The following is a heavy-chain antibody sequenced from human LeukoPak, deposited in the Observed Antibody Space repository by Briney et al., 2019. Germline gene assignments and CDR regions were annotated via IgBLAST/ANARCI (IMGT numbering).Heavy chain of an antibody. Sequence: PSETLSLTCTVSGDSVSNGNYYWSWLRQPPGKALEWIGYIYYAGKTYYNPSLEGRVTILVDTSRNHFSVKLSSVTAADTAVYYCARSQNYYGSGDYWSQGTLVTVSS. CDR2: IYYAGKT. CDR3: ARSQNYYGSGDY. D-gene: IGHD3-10*01. J-gene: IGHJ4*02. CDR1: GDSVSNGNYY. V-gene: IGHV4-61*03.